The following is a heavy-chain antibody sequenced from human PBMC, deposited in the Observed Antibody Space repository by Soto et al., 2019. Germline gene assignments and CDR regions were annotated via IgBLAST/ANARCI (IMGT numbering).Heavy chain of an antibody. CDR3: ARVRSMFCGGDCYSDAFDI. CDR2: MNPNSGNT. CDR1: GYTFTSYD. J-gene: IGHJ3*02. V-gene: IGHV1-8*01. Sequence: ASVKVSCKASGYTFTSYDINWVRQATGQGLEWMGWMNPNSGNTGYAQKFQGRVTMTRNTSISTAYMELSSLRSEDTAVYYCARVRSMFCGGDCYSDAFDIWGQGTMVTVSS. D-gene: IGHD2-21*02.